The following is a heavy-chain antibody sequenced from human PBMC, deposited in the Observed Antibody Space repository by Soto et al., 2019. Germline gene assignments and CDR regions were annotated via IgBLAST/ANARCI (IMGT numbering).Heavy chain of an antibody. CDR1: GFTVTSYY. J-gene: IGHJ6*02. CDR2: IYTGGNT. Sequence: GGSLRLSCAASGFTVTSYYMSWVRQAPGKGLEWVSLIYTGGNTNYADSVKGRFTISRDNSENTLYLQMNSLRAEDTAVYYCARDYYYGSGNYYRADYYHYGMDVWGQGTTVTVSS. D-gene: IGHD3-10*01. CDR3: ARDYYYGSGNYYRADYYHYGMDV. V-gene: IGHV3-53*01.